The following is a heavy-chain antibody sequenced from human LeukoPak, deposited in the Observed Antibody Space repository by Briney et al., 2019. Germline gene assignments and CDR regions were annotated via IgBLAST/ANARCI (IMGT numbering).Heavy chain of an antibody. CDR3: TASDATWPRGYFDY. CDR1: GFTFSNAW. CDR2: IKSKTDGGTT. V-gene: IGHV3-15*01. D-gene: IGHD1-1*01. J-gene: IGHJ4*02. Sequence: GGSLRLSCAASGFTFSNAWMNWVRQAPGKGLEWVGRIKSKTDGGTTDYAAPVKGRFTISREDSKNTLYLQMNSLQSEDTAVYYCTASDATWPRGYFDYWGQGILVTVSS.